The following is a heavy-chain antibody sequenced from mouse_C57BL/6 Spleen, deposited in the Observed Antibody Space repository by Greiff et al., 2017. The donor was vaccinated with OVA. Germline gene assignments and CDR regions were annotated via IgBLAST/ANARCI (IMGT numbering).Heavy chain of an antibody. J-gene: IGHJ2*01. CDR1: GYTFTDYN. CDR2: INPNNGGT. CDR3: ARGRGNYGFDY. Sequence: VQLQQSGPELVKPGASVKIPCKASGYTFTDYNMDWVKQSHGKSLEWIGDINPNNGGTIYNQKFKGKATLTVDKSSSTAYMELRSLTSEDTAVYYCARGRGNYGFDYWGQGTTLTVSS. D-gene: IGHD2-1*01. V-gene: IGHV1-18*01.